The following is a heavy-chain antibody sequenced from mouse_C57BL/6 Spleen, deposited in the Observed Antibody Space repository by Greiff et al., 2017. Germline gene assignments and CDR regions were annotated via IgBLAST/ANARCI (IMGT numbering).Heavy chain of an antibody. CDR2: ISSGSSTI. CDR3: ARLLNGFYAMDY. J-gene: IGHJ4*01. Sequence: EVQLVESGGGLVKPGGSLKLSCAASGFTFSDYGMHWVRQAPEKGLEWVAYISSGSSTIYYADTVKGRFTISRDNAKSTLFLQMTSLRSEDTAMYYCARLLNGFYAMDYWGQGTSVTVSS. V-gene: IGHV5-17*01. CDR1: GFTFSDYG. D-gene: IGHD1-1*01.